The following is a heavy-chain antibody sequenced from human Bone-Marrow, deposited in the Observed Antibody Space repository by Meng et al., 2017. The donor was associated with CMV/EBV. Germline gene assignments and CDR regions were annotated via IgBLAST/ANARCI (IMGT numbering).Heavy chain of an antibody. CDR3: ARHLVTIFGVVIAYPDYFDY. V-gene: IGHV4-39*01. Sequence: ESLKISCTVSGGSISSSSYYWGWIRQPPGKGLEWIGSIYYSGSTYYNPSLKSRVTISVDTSKNQFSLKLSSVTAADTAVYYCARHLVTIFGVVIAYPDYFDYWGQGTLVTVSS. J-gene: IGHJ4*02. CDR1: GGSISSSSYY. D-gene: IGHD3-3*01. CDR2: IYYSGST.